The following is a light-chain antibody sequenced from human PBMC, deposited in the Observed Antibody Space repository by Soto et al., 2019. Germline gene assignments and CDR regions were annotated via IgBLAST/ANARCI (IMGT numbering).Light chain of an antibody. CDR2: TSG. CDR1: QRITTY. V-gene: IGKV1-39*01. J-gene: IGKJ2*01. CDR3: QQTNMPPYT. Sequence: IPMTQSPSSLSASVGDRVTITCRASQRITTYLNWYQQKPGEAPKLLISTSGTLQRGVPSRFSGSGSGTVFTLTRTALLPEDVAAYFCQQTNMPPYTFGQGTKLEIK.